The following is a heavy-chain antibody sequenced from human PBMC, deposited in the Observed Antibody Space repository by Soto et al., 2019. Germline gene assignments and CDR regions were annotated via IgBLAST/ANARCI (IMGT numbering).Heavy chain of an antibody. CDR3: AKETMYSSSSWFYY. CDR1: GCPPRHSG. V-gene: IGHV3-23*01. D-gene: IGHD6-6*01. CDR2: ISGSGGST. J-gene: IGHJ4*02. Sequence: SPRHPCLPPGCPPRHSGMKSVGNATGKGLEWVAAISGSGGSTYYADSVKGRFTISRDNSKNTLYLQMNSLSADDTAVYYCAKETMYSSSSWFYYWRQGTLVTVSS.